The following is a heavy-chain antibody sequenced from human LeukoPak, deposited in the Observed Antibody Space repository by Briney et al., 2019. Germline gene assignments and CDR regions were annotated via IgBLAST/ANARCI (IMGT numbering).Heavy chain of an antibody. D-gene: IGHD1-26*01. CDR3: ARHWVGATMIDY. Sequence: GGSLRLSCAASGFTFSSYSMNWVRQAPGKGLEWVSSISSSSSYIYYADSVKGRFTISRDNAKNSLYLQMNSLRAEDTAVYYCARHWVGATMIDYWGQGTLVTVSS. V-gene: IGHV3-21*01. J-gene: IGHJ4*02. CDR2: ISSSSSYI. CDR1: GFTFSSYS.